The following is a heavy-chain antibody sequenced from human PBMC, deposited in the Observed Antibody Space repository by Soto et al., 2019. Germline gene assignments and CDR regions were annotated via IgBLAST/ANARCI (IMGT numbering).Heavy chain of an antibody. CDR3: ARDSLGSRYFDL. V-gene: IGHV3-33*08. J-gene: IGHJ2*01. Sequence: VQLLESGGGLVQPGGSLRLSCAASGFTFSSYAMSWVRQAPGKGLEWVAVIWYDGSNKYYADSVKGRFTISRDNSKNTLYLQMNSLRAEDTAVYYCARDSLGSRYFDLWGRGTLVTVSS. CDR1: GFTFSSYA. D-gene: IGHD3-16*01. CDR2: IWYDGSNK.